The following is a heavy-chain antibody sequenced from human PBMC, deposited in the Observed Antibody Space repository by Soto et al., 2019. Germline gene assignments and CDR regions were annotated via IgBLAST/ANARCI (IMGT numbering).Heavy chain of an antibody. Sequence: QLHLVQSGAVVKKPGASVTVSCSASGYPVTAYYMHWVRQAPGRGLEWMGGINPATGAAKYTQTFQGRVTMTRGTSTSTVFMELGGLNSEETAVFYCARGGGVGVAGSAAFDMWGQGTLVTVSS. J-gene: IGHJ3*02. D-gene: IGHD3-3*01. CDR1: GYPVTAYY. V-gene: IGHV1-2*02. CDR3: ARGGGVGVAGSAAFDM. CDR2: INPATGAA.